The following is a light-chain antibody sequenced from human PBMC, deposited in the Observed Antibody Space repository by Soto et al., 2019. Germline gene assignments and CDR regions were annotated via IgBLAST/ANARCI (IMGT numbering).Light chain of an antibody. Sequence: DIQMTQSPSTLSASIGDRVTITCRASQTINNWLAWYQQKPGKAPNLLIYHASNLETGVPSRFSGSAFGTEFTLTIRSLQPDDFATSYSQHYNSYPWTFGQGTKVEIK. CDR3: QHYNSYPWT. V-gene: IGKV1-5*01. CDR2: HAS. CDR1: QTINNW. J-gene: IGKJ1*01.